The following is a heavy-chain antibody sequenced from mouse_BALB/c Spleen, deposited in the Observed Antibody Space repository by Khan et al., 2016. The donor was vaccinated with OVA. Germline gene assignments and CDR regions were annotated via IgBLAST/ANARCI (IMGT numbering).Heavy chain of an antibody. Sequence: QVQLQQSGAELARPGASVKMSCKASGYTFTSYTMHWVQQRPGQGLEWIGYINPSSGYTKYNQKFKDKATLTADKSSSTAYMQLSSLTSDDSAVYYCARTHERWGQGTTLTVSS. CDR2: INPSSGYT. CDR1: GYTFTSYT. V-gene: IGHV1-4*01. CDR3: ARTHER. J-gene: IGHJ2*01.